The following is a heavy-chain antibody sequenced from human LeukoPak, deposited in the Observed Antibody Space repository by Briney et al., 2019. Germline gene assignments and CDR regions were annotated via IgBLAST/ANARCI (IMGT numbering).Heavy chain of an antibody. Sequence: SVTVSCKASGGTFSSYAISWGRQAPGQGLEWMGGIIPIFGTANYAHKFQGRVTITTDDSTRTAFMQLLSLRSEDTAVYDCARSDVWSERLHFDYWGQGTLVTVSS. CDR1: GGTFSSYA. D-gene: IGHD3-3*01. J-gene: IGHJ4*02. CDR2: IIPIFGTA. CDR3: ARSDVWSERLHFDY. V-gene: IGHV1-69*05.